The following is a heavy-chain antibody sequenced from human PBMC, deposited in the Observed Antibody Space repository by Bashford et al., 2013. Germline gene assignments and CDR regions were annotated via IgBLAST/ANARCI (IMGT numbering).Heavy chain of an antibody. Sequence: GESLKISCKTSGYSFSNHWIGWVRQMPGKGLEWMGVIYPDDSDTRYSPSFQGQVTISVDKSITTAYLRWSSLKASDTAMYYCARSQSGYSSAWYAYWGQGTLVTVSS. D-gene: IGHD6-19*01. CDR1: GYSFSNHW. V-gene: IGHV5-51*01. CDR3: ARSQSGYSSAWYAY. CDR2: IYPDDSDT. J-gene: IGHJ4*02.